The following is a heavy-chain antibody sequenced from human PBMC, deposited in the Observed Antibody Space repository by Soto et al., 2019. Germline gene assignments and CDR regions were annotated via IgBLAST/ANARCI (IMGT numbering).Heavy chain of an antibody. V-gene: IGHV3-23*01. J-gene: IGHJ4*02. D-gene: IGHD1-1*01. CDR1: GFIFSSYA. CDR2: ISGSGVRT. Sequence: VSLRLSCAASGFIFSSYAMNWVRQTPGKVLEWVSGISGSGVRTYYADSVKGRFSISRDNSKDTLYLQMNSLRAEDTAIYYCVKARGGFYNYYFDYWGQGTMMTVYS. CDR3: VKARGGFYNYYFDY.